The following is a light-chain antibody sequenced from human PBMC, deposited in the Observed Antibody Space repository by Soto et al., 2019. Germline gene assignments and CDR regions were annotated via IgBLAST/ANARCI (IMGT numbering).Light chain of an antibody. CDR1: QSLSSGY. V-gene: IGKV3-20*01. CDR3: QQYGSSPT. Sequence: IVMTQSPATLSLSPWERVTLSCRASQSLSSGYLAWYQQKFGQAPRLLIYDASRRATGIPERFSGSGSGTDFTLTINRLEPEDFAVYYCQQYGSSPTFGLGTKVDIK. J-gene: IGKJ1*01. CDR2: DAS.